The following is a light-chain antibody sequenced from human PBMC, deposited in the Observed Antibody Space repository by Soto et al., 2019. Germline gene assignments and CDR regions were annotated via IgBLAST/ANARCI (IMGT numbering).Light chain of an antibody. V-gene: IGKV3-15*01. Sequence: EIVMMQSPTTLSVSPGERATLSCRASQTVTYNLAWYQQKPGQPPRLLIYGASTRATGIPARFSGSGSGTEFTLTISSLQSEDFAVYYCQHYNYWPFTFGPGTKVDFK. CDR2: GAS. J-gene: IGKJ3*01. CDR3: QHYNYWPFT. CDR1: QTVTYN.